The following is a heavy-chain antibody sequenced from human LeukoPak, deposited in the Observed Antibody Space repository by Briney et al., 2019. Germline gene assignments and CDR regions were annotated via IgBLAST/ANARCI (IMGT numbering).Heavy chain of an antibody. CDR1: GFTFSSYA. CDR3: AKFGGLSSSFSPNYFDY. J-gene: IGHJ4*02. Sequence: GGSLRLSCAASGFTFSSYAMSWVRQAPGKGLEWVSAISGSGGSTYYADSVKGRFTISRDNSKNTLYLQMNSLRAEDTAVYYCAKFGGLSSSFSPNYFDYWGQGTLVTVSS. V-gene: IGHV3-23*01. CDR2: ISGSGGST. D-gene: IGHD6-13*01.